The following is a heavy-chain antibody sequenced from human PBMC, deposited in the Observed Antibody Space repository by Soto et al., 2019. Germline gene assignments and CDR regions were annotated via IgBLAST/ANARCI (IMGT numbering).Heavy chain of an antibody. J-gene: IGHJ4*02. CDR1: GGSVSSGSYY. CDR2: IYYSGST. Sequence: QVQLQESGPGLVKPSETLSLTCTVSGGSVSSGSYYWSWIRQPPGKGLEWIGYIYYSGSTNYNPPLKSRVTRSADTSKNQFSLKLSSVTAADTAVYYCARDGDGYNYWGQGTLVTVSS. V-gene: IGHV4-61*01. CDR3: ARDGDGYNY. D-gene: IGHD5-12*01.